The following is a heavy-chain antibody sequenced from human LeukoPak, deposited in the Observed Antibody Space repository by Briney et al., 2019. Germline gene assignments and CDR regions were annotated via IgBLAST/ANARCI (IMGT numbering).Heavy chain of an antibody. CDR1: GFTFSSYG. D-gene: IGHD3-22*01. Sequence: PGGSLRLSCAASGFTFSSYGMHWVRQAPGKGLEWVAVIWYDGSNKYYADSVKGRFTISRDNAKNSLYLQMNSLRAEDTAVYFCARERFYDNSGFDYWGQGTLVTVSS. CDR2: IWYDGSNK. J-gene: IGHJ4*02. CDR3: ARERFYDNSGFDY. V-gene: IGHV3-33*01.